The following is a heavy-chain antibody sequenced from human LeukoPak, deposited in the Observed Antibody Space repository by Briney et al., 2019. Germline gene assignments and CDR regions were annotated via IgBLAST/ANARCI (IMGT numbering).Heavy chain of an antibody. Sequence: GGSLRLSCAASGFTFSSYAMSWVRQAPGKGLEWASAISGSGGSTYYADSVKGRFTISRDNSKNTLYLQMNSLRAEDTAVYYCASSSGYYYNYWGQGTLVTVSS. CDR2: ISGSGGST. J-gene: IGHJ4*02. CDR1: GFTFSSYA. CDR3: ASSSGYYYNY. D-gene: IGHD3-22*01. V-gene: IGHV3-23*01.